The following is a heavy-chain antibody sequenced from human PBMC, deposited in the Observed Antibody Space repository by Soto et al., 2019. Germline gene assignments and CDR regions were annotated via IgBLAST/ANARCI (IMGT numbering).Heavy chain of an antibody. V-gene: IGHV3-23*01. D-gene: IGHD2-21*02. CDR3: AMAGVTSRFDF. J-gene: IGHJ4*02. CDR2: IGAGGDT. Sequence: GGSLRLSCAASGFTFTNYAMTWVRQAPGKGLEYVSAIGAGGDTFYADSVKGRFTISRDNSKSTLYLQMDSLRADDTAVYSCAMAGVTSRFDFWGLGALVTVSS. CDR1: GFTFTNYA.